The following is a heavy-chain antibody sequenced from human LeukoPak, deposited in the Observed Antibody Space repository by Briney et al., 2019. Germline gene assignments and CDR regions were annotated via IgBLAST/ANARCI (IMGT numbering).Heavy chain of an antibody. CDR3: ARDGRQWVPLNWFNP. CDR2: ISAYNGNT. J-gene: IGHJ5*02. V-gene: IGHV1-18*04. Sequence: GASVKVSCKASGYTFNTYGINWARQAPGQGLEWMGWISAYNGNTNYAQNFQGRVTLTTDTSTSTAYMELTSLRSDDTAVYYCARDGRQWVPLNWFNPWGQGTLVTVSS. D-gene: IGHD6-19*01. CDR1: GYTFNTYG.